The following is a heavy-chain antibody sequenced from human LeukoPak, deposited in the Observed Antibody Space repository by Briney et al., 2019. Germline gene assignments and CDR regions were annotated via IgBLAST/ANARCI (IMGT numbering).Heavy chain of an antibody. CDR2: IKQDGSEK. CDR3: ARPRYCSGGSCYVDY. D-gene: IGHD2-15*01. V-gene: IGHV3-7*01. CDR1: GFTFSHYW. J-gene: IGHJ4*02. Sequence: GGSLRLSCAGSGFTFSHYWMSWARQAPGKGLEWVANIKQDGSEKYFVDAVKGRFTISRDNAKNSLYLQMNSLRAEDTAVYYCARPRYCSGGSCYVDYWGQGTLVTVSS.